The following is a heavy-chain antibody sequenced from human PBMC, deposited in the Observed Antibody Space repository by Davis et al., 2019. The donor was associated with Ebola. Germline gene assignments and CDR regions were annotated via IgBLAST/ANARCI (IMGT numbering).Heavy chain of an antibody. V-gene: IGHV3-11*01. Sequence: AGSLRLSCVASGFTFGDYYMTWIRQAPGQGLEWLAHISRYGKTIYYADSVKGRFTISRDNTKNLLYLQMDSLRAEDTAVYYCARDGALVRGANFDRWGQGTLVTVSS. CDR3: ARDGALVRGANFDR. J-gene: IGHJ4*02. D-gene: IGHD3-10*01. CDR1: GFTFGDYY. CDR2: ISRYGKTI.